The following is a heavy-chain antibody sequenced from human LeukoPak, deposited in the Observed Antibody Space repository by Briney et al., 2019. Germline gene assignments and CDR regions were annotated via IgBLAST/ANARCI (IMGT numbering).Heavy chain of an antibody. Sequence: PSETLSLTCTVSGGSISSGSYYWSWIRQYAGKGLEWIGRIYTSGSTNYNPSLKSRVTISVDTSKNQFSLKLSSVTAADTAVYYCARAPQRSLDAFDIWGQGTMVTVSS. CDR3: ARAPQRSLDAFDI. CDR2: IYTSGST. V-gene: IGHV4-61*02. J-gene: IGHJ3*02. D-gene: IGHD6-25*01. CDR1: GGSISSGSYY.